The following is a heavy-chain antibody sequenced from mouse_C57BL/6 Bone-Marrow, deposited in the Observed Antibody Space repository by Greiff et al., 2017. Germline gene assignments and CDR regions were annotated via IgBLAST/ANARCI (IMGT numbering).Heavy chain of an antibody. CDR3: ARQGDDGYYNYAMDY. J-gene: IGHJ4*01. CDR2: ISNLAYSI. V-gene: IGHV5-15*01. CDR1: GFTFSDYG. Sequence: EVQVVESGGGLVQPGGSLKLSCAASGFTFSDYGMAWVRQAPRKGPEWVAFISNLAYSIYYADTVTGRFTISSENAKNTLYLEMSSLRSEDTAMYYCARQGDDGYYNYAMDYWGQGTSVTVSS. D-gene: IGHD2-3*01.